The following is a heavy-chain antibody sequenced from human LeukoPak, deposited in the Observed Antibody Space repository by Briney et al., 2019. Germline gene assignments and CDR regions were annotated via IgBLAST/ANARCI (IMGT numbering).Heavy chain of an antibody. CDR1: GGSISTYY. CDR3: ARGLTSSDWYFDL. D-gene: IGHD4/OR15-4a*01. CDR2: IHYSGST. Sequence: SQALSLTCTVSGGSISTYYWSWIRQPPGKGLEWIAYIHYSGSTNYNPSLRSRVTISVDTSKNQFSLKLSSVTAADTAVYYCARGLTSSDWYFDLWGRGTLVTVSS. J-gene: IGHJ2*01. V-gene: IGHV4-59*01.